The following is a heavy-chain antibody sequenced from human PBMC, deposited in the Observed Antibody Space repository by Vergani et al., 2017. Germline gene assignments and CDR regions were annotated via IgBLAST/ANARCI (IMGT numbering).Heavy chain of an antibody. V-gene: IGHV2-70*04. CDR2: IDWDDDK. CDR3: AHIQCHGSCQNAELDY. CDR1: GFSVNSHPMR. D-gene: IGHD1-26*01. Sequence: QVTLKESGPALVKPTQTLTLTCTLSGFSVNSHPMRVIWIRQPPGKALEWLARIDWDDDKFYDRSLKTRLTISKDTSKNQVVLTMTNMDRVDTATYSCAHIQCHGSCQNAELDYWGQGTLVTVSS. J-gene: IGHJ4*02.